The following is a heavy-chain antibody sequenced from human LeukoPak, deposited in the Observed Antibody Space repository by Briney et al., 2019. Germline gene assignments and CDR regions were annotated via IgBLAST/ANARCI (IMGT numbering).Heavy chain of an antibody. CDR3: AREDSIAARTGGFFDY. D-gene: IGHD6-6*01. CDR2: IYTSGST. V-gene: IGHV4-61*02. Sequence: PSQTLSLTCTVSGGSISSGSYYWSWIRQPAGKGLEWIGRIYTSGSTNYNPSLKRRVTISVDTSKNQFSLKLSSVTAADTAVYYCAREDSIAARTGGFFDYWGQGTLVTVSS. J-gene: IGHJ4*02. CDR1: GGSISSGSYY.